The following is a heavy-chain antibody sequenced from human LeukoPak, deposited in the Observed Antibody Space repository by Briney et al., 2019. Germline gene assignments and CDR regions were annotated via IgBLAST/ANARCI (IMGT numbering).Heavy chain of an antibody. CDR3: ARGRDTAMVFGYHFDY. V-gene: IGHV3-23*01. Sequence: GGSLRLSCAASGLTFSSYAMSWVRQAPGKGLEWVSAISGSGGSTYYADSVKGRFTISRDNSKNTLYLQMNSLRAEDTAVYYCARGRDTAMVFGYHFDYWGQGTLVTVSS. CDR1: GLTFSSYA. J-gene: IGHJ4*02. CDR2: ISGSGGST. D-gene: IGHD5-18*01.